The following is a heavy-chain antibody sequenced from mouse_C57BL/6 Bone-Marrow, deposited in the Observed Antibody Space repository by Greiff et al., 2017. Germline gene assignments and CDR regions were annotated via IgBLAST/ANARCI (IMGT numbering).Heavy chain of an antibody. Sequence: QVQLKQSGAELARPGASVKLSCKASGYPFTSYGISWVKQRTGQGLEWIGEIYPRSGNTYYNEKFKGKATLTADKSSSTADMKLRSLTSEYSAVYFCARSGSSLSWFAYWGQGTLVTVSA. CDR3: ARSGSSLSWFAY. J-gene: IGHJ3*01. CDR2: IYPRSGNT. V-gene: IGHV1-81*01. D-gene: IGHD1-1*01. CDR1: GYPFTSYG.